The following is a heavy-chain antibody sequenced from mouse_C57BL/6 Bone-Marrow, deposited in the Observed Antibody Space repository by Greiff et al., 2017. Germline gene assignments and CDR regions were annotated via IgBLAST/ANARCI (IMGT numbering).Heavy chain of an antibody. Sequence: VQLVESGAELARPGASVKLSCKASGYTFTSYGISWVKQRTGQGLEWIGEIYPRSGNTYYNEKFKGKATLTADKSSSTAYMELRSLTSEDSAVYFCARFTTVVATDYWGQGTLVTVSA. V-gene: IGHV1-81*01. CDR1: GYTFTSYG. CDR3: ARFTTVVATDY. J-gene: IGHJ3*01. D-gene: IGHD1-1*01. CDR2: IYPRSGNT.